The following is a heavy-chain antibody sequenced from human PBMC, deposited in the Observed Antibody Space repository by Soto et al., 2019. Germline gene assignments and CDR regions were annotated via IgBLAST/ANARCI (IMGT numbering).Heavy chain of an antibody. Sequence: SETLSLTCTVSGGSISIGGYYWSWIRQHPGKGLEWIGYIYYSGSTYYNPSLKSRVTISVDTSKNQFSLKLSSVTAADTAVYYCARSGGRTDNWFDPWGQGTLVTVSS. CDR3: ARSGGRTDNWFDP. V-gene: IGHV4-31*03. CDR1: GGSISIGGYY. CDR2: IYYSGST. J-gene: IGHJ5*02. D-gene: IGHD1-26*01.